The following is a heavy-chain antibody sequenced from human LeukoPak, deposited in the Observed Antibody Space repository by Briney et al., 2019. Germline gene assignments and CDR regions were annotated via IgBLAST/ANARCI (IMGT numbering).Heavy chain of an antibody. D-gene: IGHD3-22*01. V-gene: IGHV4-59*01. CDR1: GGSISSYY. J-gene: IGHJ4*02. CDR2: IYYSGST. Sequence: SETLSLTCTVSGGSISSYYWSWIRQPPGKGLEWIGYIYYSGSTNYNPSLKSRVTISVDTSKNQFSLKLSSVTAADTAVYYCARCRSSGYPPPPAFDYWGQGTLVTVSS. CDR3: ARCRSSGYPPPPAFDY.